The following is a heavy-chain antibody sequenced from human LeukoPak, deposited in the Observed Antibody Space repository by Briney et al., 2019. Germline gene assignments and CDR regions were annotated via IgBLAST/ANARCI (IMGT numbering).Heavy chain of an antibody. CDR1: GFTFSSYS. CDR2: ISSSSSTI. Sequence: GGSLRLSCAASGFTFSSYSMNWVRQAPGKGLEWVSYISSSSSTIYYADSVKGRFTISRDNAKNSLYPQMNSLRAEDTAVYYCARTRITIFGVVIPDAFDIWGQGTMVTVPS. J-gene: IGHJ3*02. CDR3: ARTRITIFGVVIPDAFDI. V-gene: IGHV3-48*04. D-gene: IGHD3-3*01.